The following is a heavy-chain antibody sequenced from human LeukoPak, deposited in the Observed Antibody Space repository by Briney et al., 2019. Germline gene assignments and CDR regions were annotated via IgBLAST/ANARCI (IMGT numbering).Heavy chain of an antibody. Sequence: SETLSLTRTVSGGSISSYYWSWIRQPPGKGLEWIGYIYYSGSTNYNPSLKSRVTISVDTSKNQFSLKLSSVTAADTAVYYCARHVNYYGSGSYPRDWFDPWGQGTLVTVSS. CDR1: GGSISSYY. V-gene: IGHV4-59*08. J-gene: IGHJ5*02. CDR3: ARHVNYYGSGSYPRDWFDP. CDR2: IYYSGST. D-gene: IGHD3-10*01.